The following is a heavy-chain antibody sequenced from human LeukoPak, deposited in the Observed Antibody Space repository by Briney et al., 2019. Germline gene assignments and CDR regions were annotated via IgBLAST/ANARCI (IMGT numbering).Heavy chain of an antibody. D-gene: IGHD3-10*01. V-gene: IGHV5-51*01. J-gene: IGHJ4*02. CDR2: IYPGDSDT. CDR3: ARLYYGSGSLYYFDY. CDR1: GYSFTSYW. Sequence: GESLKISCKGSGYSFTSYWIGWVRQMPGKGLEWMGIIYPGDSDTRYSPSFQGQVTISADKSISTAYPQWSSLKASGTAMYYCARLYYGSGSLYYFDYWGQGTLVTVSS.